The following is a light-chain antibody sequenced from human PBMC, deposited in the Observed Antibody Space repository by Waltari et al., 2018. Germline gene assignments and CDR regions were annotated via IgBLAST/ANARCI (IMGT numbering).Light chain of an antibody. CDR1: QSVRGT. Sequence: CRASQSVRGTLAWYQQKPGQPPRLLIYAASTRATGIPDRFSGSGSGTDFSLTISRLEPEDFVVYYCQHYVSLPVTYGQGTKVEIK. CDR3: QHYVSLPVT. V-gene: IGKV3-20*01. J-gene: IGKJ1*01. CDR2: AAS.